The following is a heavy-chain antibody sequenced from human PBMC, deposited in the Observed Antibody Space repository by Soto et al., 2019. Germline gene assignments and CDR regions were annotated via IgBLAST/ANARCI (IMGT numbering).Heavy chain of an antibody. CDR1: GGTFSKAA. Sequence: VQLVQSGAEVKKPWSSLTVSCKTSGGTFSKAAINWVRQAPGQGLEWMGLLIPVFGSPIYAQTFQGRARITADESTSTAFMDLCSLRCEDTAVYYCARVLGYTFEPGKTRYYAMDVWGQGTTVSVSS. J-gene: IGHJ6*02. CDR2: LIPVFGSP. V-gene: IGHV1-69*01. CDR3: ARVLGYTFEPGKTRYYAMDV. D-gene: IGHD5-18*01.